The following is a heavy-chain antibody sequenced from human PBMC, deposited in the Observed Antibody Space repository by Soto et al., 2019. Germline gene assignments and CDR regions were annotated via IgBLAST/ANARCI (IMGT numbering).Heavy chain of an antibody. V-gene: IGHV4-28*01. CDR2: IYYSGRT. Sequence: PSETLSLTSAVSGYSITSTTCWGWIRQPPGRGLEWIGNIYYSGRTYSDPSLKRRVTMSVDTSKNQFSLKLSSMSAVATAVYYYARTEASAYGQNYYYYGMDVWGQGTTVTVSS. J-gene: IGHJ6*02. CDR3: ARTEASAYGQNYYYYGMDV. D-gene: IGHD5-12*01. CDR1: GYSITSTTC.